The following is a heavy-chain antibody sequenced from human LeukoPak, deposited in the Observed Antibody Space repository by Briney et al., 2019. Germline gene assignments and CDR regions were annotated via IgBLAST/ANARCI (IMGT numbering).Heavy chain of an antibody. CDR1: GLTFSSYG. CDR3: ARGIRGSYYDY. CDR2: IWYDGSNK. J-gene: IGHJ4*02. V-gene: IGHV3-33*01. Sequence: PGRSLRLSCAASGLTFSSYGMHWVRQAPGKGLEWVAVIWYDGSNKYYADSVKGRFTISRDNSKNTLYLQMNSLRAEDTAVYYCARGIRGSYYDYWGQGTLVTVSS. D-gene: IGHD1-26*01.